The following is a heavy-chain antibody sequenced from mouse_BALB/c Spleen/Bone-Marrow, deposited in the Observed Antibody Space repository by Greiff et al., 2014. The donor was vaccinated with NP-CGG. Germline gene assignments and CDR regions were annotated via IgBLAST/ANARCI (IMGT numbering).Heavy chain of an antibody. V-gene: IGHV1-54*03. CDR2: INPGSGGT. J-gene: IGHJ3*01. D-gene: IGHD2-1*01. CDR1: GYAFTNYL. Sequence: VMLVESGAELVRPGTSVKVPCKASGYAFTNYLIEWVKQRPGQGLEWIGVINPGSGGTNYNEKFKGKATLTADKSSSTAYMQLSSLTSDDSAVYFCARRDGNYAWFAYWGQGTLVTVSA. CDR3: ARRDGNYAWFAY.